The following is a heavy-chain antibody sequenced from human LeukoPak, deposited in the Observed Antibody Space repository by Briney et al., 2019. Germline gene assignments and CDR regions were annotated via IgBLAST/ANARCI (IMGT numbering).Heavy chain of an antibody. CDR1: GFTFSSYS. Sequence: GGSLRLSCAASGFTFSSYSMNWVRQAPGKGLEWVSCISSSSSYIYYADSVKGRFTISRDNAKNSLYLQMNSLRAEDTAVYYCAKDHRSYCSGGSCSRVDYWGQGTLVTVSS. CDR2: ISSSSSYI. CDR3: AKDHRSYCSGGSCSRVDY. D-gene: IGHD2-15*01. J-gene: IGHJ4*02. V-gene: IGHV3-21*01.